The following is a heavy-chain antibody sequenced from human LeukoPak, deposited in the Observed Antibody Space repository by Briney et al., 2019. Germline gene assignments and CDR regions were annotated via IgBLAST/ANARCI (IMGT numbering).Heavy chain of an antibody. Sequence: SETLSLTCAVYGGSFSGYYCSWIRQPPGKGLEWIGEINHSGSTNYNPSLKSRVTISVDTSKNQFSLKLSSVTAADTAVYYCARGAGYDYYYYYYMDVWGKATTVTVSS. CDR3: ARGAGYDYYYYYYMDV. V-gene: IGHV4-34*01. CDR1: GGSFSGYY. CDR2: INHSGST. D-gene: IGHD5-12*01. J-gene: IGHJ6*03.